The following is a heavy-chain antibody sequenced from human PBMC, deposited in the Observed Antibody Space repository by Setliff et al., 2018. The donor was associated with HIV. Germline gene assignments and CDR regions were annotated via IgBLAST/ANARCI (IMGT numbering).Heavy chain of an antibody. V-gene: IGHV3-11*04. J-gene: IGHJ4*02. CDR1: GFTFSDYY. CDR2: ISSSGSTI. Sequence: GGSLRLSCAASGFTFSDYYMSWIRQTPGKGLQWVSYISSSGSTIYYADSVKGRFTISRDNAKNSLYLQMNSLRAEDTAVYYCARDFTRPTYYFDYWGQGTLVTVS. CDR3: ARDFTRPTYYFDY.